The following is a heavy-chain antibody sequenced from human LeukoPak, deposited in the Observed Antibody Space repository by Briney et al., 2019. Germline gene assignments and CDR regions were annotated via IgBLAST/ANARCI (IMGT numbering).Heavy chain of an antibody. V-gene: IGHV3-53*01. CDR2: IYSGGST. Sequence: GGSLRLSCAASGFTVSSNYMSWVRQAPEKGLEWDSVIYSGGSTYYADSVKGRFTISRDNSKNTLYLQMNSLRAEDTAVYYCAKVILPDIVVVPAAISYYYYGMDVWGQGTTVTVSS. CDR3: AKVILPDIVVVPAAISYYYYGMDV. CDR1: GFTVSSNY. D-gene: IGHD2-2*01. J-gene: IGHJ6*02.